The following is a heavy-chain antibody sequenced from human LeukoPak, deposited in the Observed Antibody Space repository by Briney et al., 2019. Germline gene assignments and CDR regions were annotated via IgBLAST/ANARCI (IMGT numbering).Heavy chain of an antibody. D-gene: IGHD3-22*01. J-gene: IGHJ4*02. CDR2: ISYSGNT. V-gene: IGHV4-59*01. CDR3: ARESDTSGPIDY. CDR1: GGSIRSYY. Sequence: PSETLSLTCIDSGGSIRSYYWSWIRQTPGKGLEWIGYISYSGNTNYNPSLKSRVTMSVDTSKNQFSLKLTSVTAADTAVYFCARESDTSGPIDYWGQGRLVAVSS.